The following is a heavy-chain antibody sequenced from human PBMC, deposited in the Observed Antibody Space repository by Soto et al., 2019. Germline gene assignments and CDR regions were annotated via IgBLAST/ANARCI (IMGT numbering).Heavy chain of an antibody. Sequence: QVQLVESGGGVVQPGRSLRLSCAASGFTFSSDGMHWVRQAPGKGLEWVAVISYDGSNKYYADSVKGRFTISRDNSTNTLYLQMTSLRAEDTAVYYCAKDRGWLAERYYYGMDVWGQGNTVTVSS. J-gene: IGHJ6*02. D-gene: IGHD6-19*01. V-gene: IGHV3-30*18. CDR1: GFTFSSDG. CDR3: AKDRGWLAERYYYGMDV. CDR2: ISYDGSNK.